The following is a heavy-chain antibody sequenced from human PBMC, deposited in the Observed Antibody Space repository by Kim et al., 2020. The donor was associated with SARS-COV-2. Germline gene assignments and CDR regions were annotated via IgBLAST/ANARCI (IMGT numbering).Heavy chain of an antibody. V-gene: IGHV4-59*01. D-gene: IGHD3-22*01. J-gene: IGHJ4*02. Sequence: YNPSLKSRVTISVDTSKNQFSLKLSSVTAADTAVYYCAREGGWLSYFDYWGQGTLVTVSS. CDR3: AREGGWLSYFDY.